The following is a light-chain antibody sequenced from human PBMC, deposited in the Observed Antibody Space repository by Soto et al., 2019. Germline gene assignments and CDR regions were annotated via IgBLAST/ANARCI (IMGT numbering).Light chain of an antibody. CDR2: GAS. V-gene: IGKV3-20*01. CDR3: QQYGSSIT. Sequence: EIVLTQSPGTLSLSPAERATVSCRASQSVSSSYLAWYQQTPGHAPRLLIYGASSRATGIPDRFSGSGSGTFFPLTISRLDPEFVAVYYCQQYGSSITFGQGTRLEIK. CDR1: QSVSSSY. J-gene: IGKJ5*01.